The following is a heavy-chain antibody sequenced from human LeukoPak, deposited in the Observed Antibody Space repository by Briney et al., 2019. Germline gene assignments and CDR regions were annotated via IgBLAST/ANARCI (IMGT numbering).Heavy chain of an antibody. J-gene: IGHJ4*02. V-gene: IGHV4-31*03. CDR2: IYYSGST. CDR3: ASMGNPLFDY. D-gene: IGHD1-14*01. Sequence: SETLSLTCTVSGGSISDAAYYWSWIRQHPGEGLEWIGYIYYSGSTSYNPSLKSRVTISVDTSKKQFSLKLTSVTAADTAVYYCASMGNPLFDYWGQETLVTVSS. CDR1: GGSISDAAYY.